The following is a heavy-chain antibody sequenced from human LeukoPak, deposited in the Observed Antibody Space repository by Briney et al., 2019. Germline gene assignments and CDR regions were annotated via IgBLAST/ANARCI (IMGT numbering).Heavy chain of an antibody. CDR2: IYSGGAT. Sequence: GGSLRLSCAASGFTVSSNYMSWVRQAPGKGLEWVSLIYSGGATDYADSVEGRFTISRDNSKNTLYLQMNSLRAEDTAVYYCYYMDVWGKGTTVTISS. CDR3: YYMDV. J-gene: IGHJ6*03. CDR1: GFTVSSNY. V-gene: IGHV3-66*01.